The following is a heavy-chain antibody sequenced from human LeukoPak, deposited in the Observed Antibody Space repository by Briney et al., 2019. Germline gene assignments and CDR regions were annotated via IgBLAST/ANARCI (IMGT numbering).Heavy chain of an antibody. D-gene: IGHD3-16*01. CDR2: ISYDGSNK. Sequence: PGGSQRLSCAASGFTISSYAMHWVRQAPGKGLEWVAVISYDGSNKYYADSVKGRFSISRDNAKNTLFLHMNNLRVEDTAVYYCEATRFPRDHWGQGLLVTVSS. CDR3: EATRFPRDH. V-gene: IGHV3-30*07. J-gene: IGHJ4*02. CDR1: GFTISSYA.